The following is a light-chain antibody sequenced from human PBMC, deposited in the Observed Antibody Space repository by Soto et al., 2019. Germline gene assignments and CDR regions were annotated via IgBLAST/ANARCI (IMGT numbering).Light chain of an antibody. CDR2: GAS. V-gene: IGKV3-20*01. CDR1: HSVGSSH. CDR3: QQYVGWT. J-gene: IGKJ1*01. Sequence: EIVLTQSPCTLSLSPGERATLSCRASHSVGSSHLAWYQQKPGQAPRLLIYGASSRATGVPDRFSGSGSGTDFTLTISRLEPEDSAVYYCQQYVGWTFGQGTKVEIK.